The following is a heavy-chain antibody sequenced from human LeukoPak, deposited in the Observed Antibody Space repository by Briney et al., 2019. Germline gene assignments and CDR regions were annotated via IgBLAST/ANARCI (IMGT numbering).Heavy chain of an antibody. D-gene: IGHD4-17*01. CDR3: ATRRTVTTLYDASDV. J-gene: IGHJ3*01. CDR1: GFTVSSNY. CDR2: IYSGGSST. V-gene: IGHV3-66*01. Sequence: EPGGSLRLSCAASGFTVSSNYLSWVRQAPGKGLVRVSVIYSGGSSTSYADSVKGRFTISRDNSKNTLYLQMNSLRAEDTAVYYCATRRTVTTLYDASDVWGLGTMVTVSS.